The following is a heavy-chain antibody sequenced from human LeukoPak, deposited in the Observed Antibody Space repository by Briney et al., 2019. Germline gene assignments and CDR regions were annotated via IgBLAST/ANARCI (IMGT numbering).Heavy chain of an antibody. V-gene: IGHV5-51*01. D-gene: IGHD2-15*01. CDR1: GYSFTSYW. Sequence: PGESLKISCKGSGYSFTSYWIGWVRQMPGKGLEWMGIIYPGDSDTRYSPSFQGQVTISADKSFSTAYLQWSSLKASDTAMYYCARHPFPGYCSGGSCLYPRGNWYFDLWGRGTLVTVSS. CDR3: ARHPFPGYCSGGSCLYPRGNWYFDL. J-gene: IGHJ2*01. CDR2: IYPGDSDT.